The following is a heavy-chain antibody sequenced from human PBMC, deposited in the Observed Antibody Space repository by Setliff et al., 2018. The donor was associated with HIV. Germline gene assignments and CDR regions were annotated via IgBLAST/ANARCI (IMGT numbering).Heavy chain of an antibody. CDR2: IDWDDDK. CDR3: ARIHTGHNFWPYYGVDV. D-gene: IGHD3-3*01. V-gene: IGHV2-70*11. CDR1: GFSLNTVGMC. Sequence: GSGPTLVNPTQTLTLTCTFSGFSLNTVGMCVSWIRQPPGKALEWLARIDWDDDKYYITSLKTRLTISKDTSKNQVVLTMTNMDPEDTATYYCARIHTGHNFWPYYGVDVWGQGTTVTVSS. J-gene: IGHJ6*02.